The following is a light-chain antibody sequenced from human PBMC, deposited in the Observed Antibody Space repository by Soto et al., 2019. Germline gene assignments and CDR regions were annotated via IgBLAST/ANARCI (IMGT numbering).Light chain of an antibody. CDR2: AAS. V-gene: IGKV1-39*01. CDR3: QQSATMPPT. CDR1: QSISNY. Sequence: DIQMTQSPSSLSASIGDTVTITCRASQSISNYVSWYQQRPGKAPKCLIYAASTLQSGVPSRFSGSGSGTDFTLTISSLQPEDSAVYYCQQSATMPPTLGKGTTVE. J-gene: IGKJ1*01.